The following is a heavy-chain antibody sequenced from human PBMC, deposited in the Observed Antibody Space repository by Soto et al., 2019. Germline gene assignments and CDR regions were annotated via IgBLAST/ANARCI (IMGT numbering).Heavy chain of an antibody. V-gene: IGHV1-3*01. CDR1: GYTFTSYA. J-gene: IGHJ5*02. Sequence: WASVKVSCKASGYTFTSYAMHWVRQAPGQRLEWMGWINAGNGNTKYSQKFQGRVTITRDTSASTAYMELSSLRSEDTAVYYCARDLIRFLEWPRNWFDPWGQGTLVTVSS. D-gene: IGHD3-3*01. CDR2: INAGNGNT. CDR3: ARDLIRFLEWPRNWFDP.